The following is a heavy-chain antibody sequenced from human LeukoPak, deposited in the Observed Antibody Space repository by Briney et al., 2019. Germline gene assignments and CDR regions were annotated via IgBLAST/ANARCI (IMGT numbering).Heavy chain of an antibody. CDR3: AKVVWQWLIIDY. CDR1: GFTLSSYE. Sequence: GGSLRLSCTVSGFTLSSYEMSWIRQAPGKGLVWVSRISSDGSRVTYADSVKGRFTISRDNSKNTLYLQMNSLRAEDTAVYYCAKVVWQWLIIDYWGQGTLVTVSS. D-gene: IGHD6-19*01. J-gene: IGHJ4*02. V-gene: IGHV3-23*01. CDR2: ISSDGSRV.